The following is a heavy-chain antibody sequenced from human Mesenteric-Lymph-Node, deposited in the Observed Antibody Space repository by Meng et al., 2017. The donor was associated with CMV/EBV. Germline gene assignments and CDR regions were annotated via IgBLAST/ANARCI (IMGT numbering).Heavy chain of an antibody. V-gene: IGHV4-61*01. D-gene: IGHD3-10*01. Sequence: SETLSLTCTVSGVSVSSDTLYWSWIRQPPGKGLEWIGFISYRGSTKYNPSLESRVTMSRDTYKNQLSLRVASLTAADTAVYYCARQESGRGVIPYYFDYWGQGTLVTVSS. CDR2: ISYRGST. CDR3: ARQESGRGVIPYYFDY. CDR1: GVSVSSDTLY. J-gene: IGHJ4*02.